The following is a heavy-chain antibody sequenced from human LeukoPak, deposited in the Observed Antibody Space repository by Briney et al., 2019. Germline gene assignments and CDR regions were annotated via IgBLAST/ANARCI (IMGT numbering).Heavy chain of an antibody. CDR2: NHNTGST. Sequence: SETLSLTCTVSGGSISTFHWSWIRQPPGRGLEWIGFNHNTGSTNYNPSLKSRVTISVDTSKNQFSLKLSSVTAADTAVYYCARDYYGSGSSFDYWGQGTLVTVSS. J-gene: IGHJ4*02. D-gene: IGHD3-10*01. CDR3: ARDYYGSGSSFDY. CDR1: GGSISTFH. V-gene: IGHV4-59*12.